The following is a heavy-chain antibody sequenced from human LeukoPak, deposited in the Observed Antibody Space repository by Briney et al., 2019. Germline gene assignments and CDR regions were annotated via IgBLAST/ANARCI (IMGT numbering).Heavy chain of an antibody. Sequence: GRSLRLSCAASGFSLRDYSMDWVRQAPGKGLEWVSSISSSSRYTFYVDSVKGRFTISRDNAKNSLYLQMNSLRVEDTAVYYCARDEARGYDFRPQDHWGQGTLVSVSS. D-gene: IGHD3-3*01. J-gene: IGHJ4*02. V-gene: IGHV3-21*01. CDR1: GFSLRDYS. CDR2: ISSSSRYT. CDR3: ARDEARGYDFRPQDH.